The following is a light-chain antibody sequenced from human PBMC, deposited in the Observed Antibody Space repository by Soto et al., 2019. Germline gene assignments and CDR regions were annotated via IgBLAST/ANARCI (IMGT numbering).Light chain of an antibody. V-gene: IGLV2-14*01. Sequence: QSALTQPAFVSGSPGQSITISCTGTSSDVGGYNYVSWYQQHPDKAPKLMIYDVNNRPSGVSNRFSGSKSGNTASLTISGLQAEDEADYYCSSYTSSSTRVFGTGTKLTVL. CDR1: SSDVGGYNY. J-gene: IGLJ1*01. CDR3: SSYTSSSTRV. CDR2: DVN.